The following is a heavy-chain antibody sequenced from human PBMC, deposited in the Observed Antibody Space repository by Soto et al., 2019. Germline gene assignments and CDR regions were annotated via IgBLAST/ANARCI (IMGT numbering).Heavy chain of an antibody. V-gene: IGHV4-4*02. D-gene: IGHD3-10*01. CDR2: IYHSGST. J-gene: IGHJ6*02. CDR1: GGSISSNHW. CDR3: ASFPFGDNFAYYGMVV. Sequence: QVQLRESGPGLVKPSGTLSLTCAVSGGSISSNHWWNWVRQSPGKGLEWIGEIYHSGSTNDNLSLKRRITMSVDKSKNQFSLRLNSVTAADTATYFWASFPFGDNFAYYGMVVWGQGTKVTVSS.